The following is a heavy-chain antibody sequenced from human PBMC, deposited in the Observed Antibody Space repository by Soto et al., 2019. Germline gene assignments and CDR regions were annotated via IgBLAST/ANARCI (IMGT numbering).Heavy chain of an antibody. CDR1: GYTFTSYG. J-gene: IGHJ4*02. V-gene: IGHV1-18*01. D-gene: IGHD6-19*01. CDR3: ARDRGYSSGWYYFDY. Sequence: ASVKVSCKASGYTFTSYGISWVRQAPGQGLEWMGWISAYNGNTNYAQKLQGRVTMTTDTSTSTAYMELRSLRADDTAVYYCARDRGYSSGWYYFDYWGQGTLVTVSS. CDR2: ISAYNGNT.